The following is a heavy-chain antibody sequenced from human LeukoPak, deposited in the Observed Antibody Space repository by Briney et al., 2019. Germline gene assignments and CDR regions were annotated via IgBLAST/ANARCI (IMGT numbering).Heavy chain of an antibody. J-gene: IGHJ5*02. CDR1: GFTFKTYG. V-gene: IGHV3-33*03. D-gene: IGHD2-2*01. CDR3: AKGGYCSSTSCYVGWFDP. CDR2: MRDDGSDI. Sequence: PGGSLRLSCEASGFTFKTYGMHWVRQAPGKGLEWVAVMRDDGSDIYYADSVKGRFTISRDNSKNTLYLQMNSLRAEDTAVYYCAKGGYCSSTSCYVGWFDPWGQGTLVTVSS.